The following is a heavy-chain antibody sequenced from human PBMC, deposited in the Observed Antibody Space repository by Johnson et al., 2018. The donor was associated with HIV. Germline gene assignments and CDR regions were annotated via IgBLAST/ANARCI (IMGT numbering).Heavy chain of an antibody. J-gene: IGHJ3*02. V-gene: IGHV3-7*05. CDR1: GFTFSSYW. CDR2: IKQDGSEK. Sequence: MLLVESGGGLVQPGGSLRLSCAASGFTFSSYWMSWVRQAPGQGLEWVANIKQDGSEKYYVDSVKGRFTISRDNAKNSLYLQMNSLRAEDTAVYYCATEIRVGATRGNAFDIWGQGTMVTVSS. CDR3: ATEIRVGATRGNAFDI. D-gene: IGHD1-26*01.